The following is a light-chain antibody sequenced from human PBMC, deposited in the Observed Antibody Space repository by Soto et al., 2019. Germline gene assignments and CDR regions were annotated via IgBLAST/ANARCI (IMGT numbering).Light chain of an antibody. CDR1: QSITTY. J-gene: IGKJ4*01. CDR3: QQSYSTQLT. Sequence: DILMTQSPSSLSASVGDRVTITCRASQSITTYLNWYQFKPGKAPQLLIYAASTLQSGVPSRFSGSGSGTDFTLTINSLHPEDFATYDCQQSYSTQLTFGGGTKVEI. CDR2: AAS. V-gene: IGKV1-39*01.